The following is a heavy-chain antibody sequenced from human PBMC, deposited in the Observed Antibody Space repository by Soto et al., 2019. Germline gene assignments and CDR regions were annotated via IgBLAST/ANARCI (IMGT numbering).Heavy chain of an antibody. V-gene: IGHV4-59*01. CDR3: ARDNGRENYYDSSGYWYYFDY. CDR1: GGSISSYY. D-gene: IGHD3-22*01. Sequence: SETLSLTCTVSGGSISSYYWSWIRQPPGKGLEWIGYIYYSGSTNYNPSLKSRVTISVDTSKNQFSLKLSSVTAADTAVYYCARDNGRENYYDSSGYWYYFDYWGQGTLVTVS. CDR2: IYYSGST. J-gene: IGHJ4*02.